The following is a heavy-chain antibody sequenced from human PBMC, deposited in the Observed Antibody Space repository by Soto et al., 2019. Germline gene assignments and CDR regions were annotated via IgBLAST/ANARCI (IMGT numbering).Heavy chain of an antibody. D-gene: IGHD6-13*01. V-gene: IGHV4-31*02. CDR2: IYYSGST. CDR1: GGSISSGNYY. J-gene: IGHJ4*02. Sequence: PSETLSLTXNVSGGSISSGNYYWTWIRQHPGKGLEWIGYIYYSGSTYYNPSLKSRVTMSIDTSKNQFSLKLSSVTAADTAIYYCARDPGNPNYFDSWGQGTLVTVSS. CDR3: ARDPGNPNYFDS.